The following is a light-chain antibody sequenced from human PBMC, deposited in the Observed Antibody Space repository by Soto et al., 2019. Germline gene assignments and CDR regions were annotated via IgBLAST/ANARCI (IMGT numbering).Light chain of an antibody. V-gene: IGKV1-39*01. CDR2: ASS. CDR3: QQSYNFPFT. J-gene: IGKJ3*01. Sequence: DIQMTQSPASLAASLGDRITISCRASQTISNYLNWYHQKPGKGPKLLIYASSTLHSGVPSTFSVSGSGPEFILSMSSLQPEDFRTYYCQQSYNFPFTFGPGTKEDVK. CDR1: QTISNY.